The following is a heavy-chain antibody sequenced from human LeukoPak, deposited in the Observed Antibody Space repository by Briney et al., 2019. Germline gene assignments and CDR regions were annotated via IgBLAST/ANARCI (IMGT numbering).Heavy chain of an antibody. V-gene: IGHV3-33*01. CDR2: IWYDGSNK. CDR1: GFTFSSFG. CDR3: ARDRLWLDYYYGMDV. D-gene: IGHD6-19*01. Sequence: GGSLRFSCAASGFTFSSFGVHWVRQAPGKGLEWVAVIWYDGSNKYYADSVKGRFTISRDNSKNTLYLQMNSLRAEDTAVYYCARDRLWLDYYYGMDVWGQGTTVTVSS. J-gene: IGHJ6*02.